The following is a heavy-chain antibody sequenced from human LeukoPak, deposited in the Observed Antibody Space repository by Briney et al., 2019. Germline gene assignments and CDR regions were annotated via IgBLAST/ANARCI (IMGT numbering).Heavy chain of an antibody. Sequence: SETLSLTCTVSGGSLSSSSYYWGWIRQPPGKGLEWIGSIYYSGSTYYNPSLKSRVTISVDTSKNQFSLKLSSVTAADTAVYYCANQDCSSTSCYFAWFDPWGQGTLVTVSS. CDR1: GGSLSSSSYY. D-gene: IGHD2-2*01. CDR2: IYYSGST. J-gene: IGHJ5*02. V-gene: IGHV4-39*01. CDR3: ANQDCSSTSCYFAWFDP.